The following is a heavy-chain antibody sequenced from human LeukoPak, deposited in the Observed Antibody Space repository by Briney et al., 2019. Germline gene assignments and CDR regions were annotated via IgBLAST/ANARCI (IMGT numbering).Heavy chain of an antibody. CDR2: IYYSGST. CDR1: GGSISSSSYY. V-gene: IGHV4-39*01. J-gene: IGHJ4*02. Sequence: SETLSLTCTVSGGSISSSSYYWGWIRQPPGKGLEWIGSIYYSGSTYYNPSLKSRVTISVDTSKNQFSLKLSSVTAADTAVYYCARSPMAAAGRTPRLLWGQGTLVTVSS. D-gene: IGHD6-13*01. CDR3: ARSPMAAAGRTPRLL.